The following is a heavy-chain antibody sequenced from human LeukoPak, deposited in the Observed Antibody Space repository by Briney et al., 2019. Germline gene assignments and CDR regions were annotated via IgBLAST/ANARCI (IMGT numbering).Heavy chain of an antibody. Sequence: VGPLTLFCAACGFHLCVYYMRWTREAPGGGLVGVLHINRSGSTIYYADSGKGQLPISRDNAKNSLYLQMNSLRAEDTAVYYCAREGAHGIVYYYYNMDVWGKGTKVTVSS. CDR2: INRSGSTI. J-gene: IGHJ6*03. CDR3: AREGAHGIVYYYYNMDV. CDR1: GFHLCVYY. D-gene: IGHD3-16*01. V-gene: IGHV3-11*01.